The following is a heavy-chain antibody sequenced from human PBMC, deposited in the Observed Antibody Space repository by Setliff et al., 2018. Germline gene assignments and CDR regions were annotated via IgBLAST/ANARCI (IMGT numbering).Heavy chain of an antibody. CDR1: GYTFTGYY. Sequence: ASVKVSCKASGYTFTGYYMHWVRQAPGQGLEWMGRINPNSGGTNYAQKFQGRVTMTSDSSISTAYMELSRLRSDDTAVYYCARDLYNSGSDYWGQGTLVTVSS. CDR2: INPNSGGT. CDR3: ARDLYNSGSDY. D-gene: IGHD6-25*01. V-gene: IGHV1-2*06. J-gene: IGHJ4*02.